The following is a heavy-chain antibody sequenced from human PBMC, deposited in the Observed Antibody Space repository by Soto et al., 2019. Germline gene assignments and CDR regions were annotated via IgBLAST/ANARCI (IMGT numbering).Heavy chain of an antibody. CDR2: IYWDDTK. J-gene: IGHJ4*02. CDR1: GFSLTINEVG. Sequence: QITLKESGPTLVKPTQTLTLTCTFSGFSLTINEVGVGWIRQPPGQALEWLALIYWDDTKRYSPSLKNRLTITKGTSNNQVVLTMTNMDPVDTATYYCAQSAGLVGEFDYWGQGTLVTVSS. V-gene: IGHV2-5*02. D-gene: IGHD6-19*01. CDR3: AQSAGLVGEFDY.